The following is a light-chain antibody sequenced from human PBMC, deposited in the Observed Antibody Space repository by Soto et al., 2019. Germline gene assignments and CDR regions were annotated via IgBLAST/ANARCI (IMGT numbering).Light chain of an antibody. Sequence: EIVMPESTATLSVSPGERATLSCRASQSVSSNLAWYQQKPGQAPRLLIYGASTRATGIPARFSGSGSGTEFTLTISSLQSEDFAVYYCQQYNNWPRTFGQGTKVDI. CDR3: QQYNNWPRT. V-gene: IGKV3-15*01. J-gene: IGKJ1*01. CDR1: QSVSSN. CDR2: GAS.